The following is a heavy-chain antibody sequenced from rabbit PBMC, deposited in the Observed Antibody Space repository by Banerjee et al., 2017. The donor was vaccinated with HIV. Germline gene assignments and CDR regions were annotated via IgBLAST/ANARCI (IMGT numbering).Heavy chain of an antibody. J-gene: IGHJ4*01. CDR3: ARDDAISGSGWYFNL. CDR1: GFDFSRYW. Sequence: QEQLVESGGGLVQPGGSLKLSCKASGFDFSRYWMNWVRQAPGKGLEWIGKIDPVFGSTYYASWAKGRFTISKTSSTTVTLQLISLTAADTATYFCARDDAISGSGWYFNLWGQGTL. V-gene: IGHV1S45*01. CDR2: IDPVFGST. D-gene: IGHD1-1*01.